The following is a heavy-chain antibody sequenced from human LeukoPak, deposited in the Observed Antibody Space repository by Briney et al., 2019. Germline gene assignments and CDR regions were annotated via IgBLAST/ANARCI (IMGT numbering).Heavy chain of an antibody. V-gene: IGHV4-34*01. Sequence: SETLSLTCAVYGGAFSGYYWSWIRQPPGKGLEWIGEINHSGSTNYNPSLKSRVTISVDTSKNQFSLKLSSVTAADTAVYYCARAHRRRYLNWFDPWGQGTLVTVSS. J-gene: IGHJ5*02. CDR3: ARAHRRRYLNWFDP. CDR2: INHSGST. CDR1: GGAFSGYY. D-gene: IGHD1-26*01.